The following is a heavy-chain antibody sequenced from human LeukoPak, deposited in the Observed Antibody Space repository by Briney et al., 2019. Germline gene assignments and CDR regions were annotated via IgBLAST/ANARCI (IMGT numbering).Heavy chain of an antibody. J-gene: IGHJ4*02. V-gene: IGHV3-74*01. Sequence: GGALRLSCAASGFTFSSYWMHGVRQAPGKGLVWVSRINSDGSNTNYADSVKGRFNISRDNAKHTLYLQMNSLRAEDTAVFYCARVRDISGHWGFLDYWGQGTLVTVSS. D-gene: IGHD6-19*01. CDR2: INSDGSNT. CDR3: ARVRDISGHWGFLDY. CDR1: GFTFSSYW.